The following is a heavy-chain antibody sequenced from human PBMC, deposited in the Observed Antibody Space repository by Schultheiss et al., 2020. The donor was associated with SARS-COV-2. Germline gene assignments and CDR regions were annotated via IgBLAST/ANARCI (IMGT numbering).Heavy chain of an antibody. CDR3: ASRRGSSWGNYYYGMDV. CDR2: IGTAGDP. CDR1: GFTFSSYA. V-gene: IGHV3-13*05. J-gene: IGHJ6*02. Sequence: GGSLRLYCAASGFTFSSYAMHWVRQATGKGLEWVSAIGTAGDPYYPGSVKGRFTISRDNSKNTLYVQMNSLRVEDTAVYYCASRRGSSWGNYYYGMDVWGQGTTVTVSS. D-gene: IGHD6-13*01.